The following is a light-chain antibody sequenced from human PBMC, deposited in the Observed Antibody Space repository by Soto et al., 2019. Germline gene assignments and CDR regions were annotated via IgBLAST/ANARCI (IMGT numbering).Light chain of an antibody. V-gene: IGLV1-44*01. Sequence: QAVVTQPPSASGTPGQRGTLSCSGRSSNIGSNAVNWYRQFPGRAPKVLIYNNNERPSGVPDRFSGSKSGTSASLAISGLQSDDEADYYCATWDEGLNGWVFGGGTKLTVL. J-gene: IGLJ3*02. CDR2: NNN. CDR3: ATWDEGLNGWV. CDR1: SSNIGSNA.